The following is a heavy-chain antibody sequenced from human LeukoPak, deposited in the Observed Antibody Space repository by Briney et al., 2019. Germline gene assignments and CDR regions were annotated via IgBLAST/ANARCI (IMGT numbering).Heavy chain of an antibody. D-gene: IGHD2-8*02. CDR2: ISPSGDIT. Sequence: PGGSLRLSCAASGFTFSNHGMNWVRQAPGKGLEWVSGISPSGDITYYADSVKGRFTISRDNSKNTLYLQMNSLRAEDTAVYYCATYRQVLLPFESWGQGTLVTVSS. CDR3: ATYRQVLLPFES. V-gene: IGHV3-23*01. CDR1: GFTFSNHG. J-gene: IGHJ4*02.